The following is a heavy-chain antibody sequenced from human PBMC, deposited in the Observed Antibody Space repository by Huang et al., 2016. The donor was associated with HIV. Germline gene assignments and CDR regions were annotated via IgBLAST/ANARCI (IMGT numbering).Heavy chain of an antibody. D-gene: IGHD2-15*01. Sequence: QVQLVESGGGVVQPGTSLRLSCAASGFIFSNFGMHWVRQAPGKGVEWVAVISYDGRSDRYSDSGKGRFTISRDNDKNTVSLEMNRLRHDDTAVYYCAKESRWFSDFDQWGQGTLVTVSS. V-gene: IGHV3-30*18. CDR3: AKESRWFSDFDQ. CDR1: GFIFSNFG. J-gene: IGHJ5*02. CDR2: ISYDGRSD.